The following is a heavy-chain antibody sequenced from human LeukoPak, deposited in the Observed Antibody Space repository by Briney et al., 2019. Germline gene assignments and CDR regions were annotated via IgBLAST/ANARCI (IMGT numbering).Heavy chain of an antibody. D-gene: IGHD3-22*01. J-gene: IGHJ4*02. V-gene: IGHV3-7*01. CDR3: ATDRGYFSFDY. CDR2: IHLEGSEK. CDR1: GFTFSIYW. Sequence: GGSLRLSCAASGFTFSIYWMTWVRQAPGKGLERVANIHLEGSEKYYVDSVKGRFTISRDNAKNSLYLQMNRLRAEDTAVYYCATDRGYFSFDYWGQGTLVTVSS.